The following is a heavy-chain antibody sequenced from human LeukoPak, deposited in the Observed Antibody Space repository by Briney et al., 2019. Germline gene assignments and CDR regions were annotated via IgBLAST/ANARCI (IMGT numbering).Heavy chain of an antibody. J-gene: IGHJ6*02. CDR2: IIPIFGTA. CDR3: ARDGTSYYDILTGYYKRYYYGMDV. Sequence: SVKVSCKASGGTFSSYAISWVRQAPGQGLEWMGGIIPIFGTANYAQKFQGGVTITADESTSTAYMELSSLRSEDTAVYYCARDGTSYYDILTGYYKRYYYGMDVWGQGTTVTVSS. CDR1: GGTFSSYA. V-gene: IGHV1-69*13. D-gene: IGHD3-9*01.